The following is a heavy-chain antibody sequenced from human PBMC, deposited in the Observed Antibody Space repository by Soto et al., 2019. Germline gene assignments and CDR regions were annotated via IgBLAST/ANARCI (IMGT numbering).Heavy chain of an antibody. CDR2: INAGNGNT. J-gene: IGHJ4*02. V-gene: IGHV1-3*01. Sequence: QVQLVQSGAEVMKPGASVKVSCKASGYTFTSYAMHWVRQAPGQRLEWMGWINAGNGNTKYSQKFQGRVTITRDTSASTAYMELSSLRSEDTAVYYCARAAGYDFWSGYYAHWGQGTLVTVSS. CDR3: ARAAGYDFWSGYYAH. CDR1: GYTFTSYA. D-gene: IGHD3-3*01.